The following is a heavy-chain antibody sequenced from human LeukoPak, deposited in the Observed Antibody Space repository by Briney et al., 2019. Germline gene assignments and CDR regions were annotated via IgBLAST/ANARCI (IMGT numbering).Heavy chain of an antibody. V-gene: IGHV3-7*01. CDR2: INQDGSQK. J-gene: IGHJ3*02. CDR1: GFTFSSHW. CDR3: ARDRRSRAFDI. Sequence: GGSLRLSCAGSGFTFSSHWIGWVRQAPGRGLEWVAHINQDGSQKYYVDSVEGRFAISRDNAKNSLYLQMNSLRAEDTAVYYCARDRRSRAFDIWGQGTMVTVSS.